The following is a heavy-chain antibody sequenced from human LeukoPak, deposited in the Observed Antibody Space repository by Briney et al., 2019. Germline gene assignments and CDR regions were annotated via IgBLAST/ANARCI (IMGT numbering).Heavy chain of an antibody. V-gene: IGHV3-13*01. CDR3: AAAAIYYDSSGES. J-gene: IGHJ4*02. D-gene: IGHD3-22*01. CDR2: IGTAGDT. Sequence: GGSLRLSCAASGFTLSNFAMHWVRQATGKGLEWVSAIGTAGDTFYPGSVKGRFTISRENAKNSLYLQMNSLRAEDTAVYYCAAAAIYYDSSGESWGQGTLVTVSS. CDR1: GFTLSNFA.